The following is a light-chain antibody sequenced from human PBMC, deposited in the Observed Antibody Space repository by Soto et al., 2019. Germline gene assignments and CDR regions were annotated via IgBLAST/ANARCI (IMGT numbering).Light chain of an antibody. CDR2: NNN. V-gene: IGLV1-44*01. CDR1: SSNIGSNT. CDR3: AAWDDSLNGLV. J-gene: IGLJ1*01. Sequence: QSVLTQPPSASGTPGQRVTISCSGSSSNIGSNTVNWYQQLPGTAPKLLIYNNNRRPSGVPDGFSGSKSGTSASLAISRLQSDDEADYYCAAWDDSLNGLVFGTGTKVTVL.